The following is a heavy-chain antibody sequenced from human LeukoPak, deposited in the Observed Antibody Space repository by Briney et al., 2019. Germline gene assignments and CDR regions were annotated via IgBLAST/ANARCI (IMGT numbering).Heavy chain of an antibody. J-gene: IGHJ6*02. D-gene: IGHD2-2*01. Sequence: ASVKVSCKVSGYSLTKLSMHWVRQAPGKGLEWMGGFDPEDGETTYAQMFQGRVTMTEDTFTNTAFMEISSLTSDDTAVYFCATPYRLIYMSYYYAMDVWGQGTTVTVSS. CDR3: ATPYRLIYMSYYYAMDV. CDR2: FDPEDGET. CDR1: GYSLTKLS. V-gene: IGHV1-24*01.